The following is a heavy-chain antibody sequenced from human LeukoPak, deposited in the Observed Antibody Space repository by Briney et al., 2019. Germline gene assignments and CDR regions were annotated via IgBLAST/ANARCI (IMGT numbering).Heavy chain of an antibody. D-gene: IGHD3-10*01. J-gene: IGHJ6*03. Sequence: SETLSLTCTVSGGSIGSYYWSWIRQPPGKGLEWIGYIYYSGRSNQNPSLKSRVTISLDTSKNQFSLKLSSVTAADTAVYYCASMVRGVIKAGAYYYMDAWGKGTTVTVSS. CDR2: IYYSGRS. CDR1: GGSIGSYY. V-gene: IGHV4-59*01. CDR3: ASMVRGVIKAGAYYYMDA.